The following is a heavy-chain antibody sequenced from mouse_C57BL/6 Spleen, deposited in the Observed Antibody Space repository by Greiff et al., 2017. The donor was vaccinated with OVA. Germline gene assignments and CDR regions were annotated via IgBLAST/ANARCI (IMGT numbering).Heavy chain of an antibody. D-gene: IGHD2-1*01. CDR2: IYPGDGDT. V-gene: IGHV1-82*01. CDR3: APFYYGNYWYFDV. J-gene: IGHJ1*03. CDR1: GSAFSSSW. Sequence: QVQLQQSEPELVKPGASVKISCKASGSAFSSSWRNGVKQRPGKGLEWIGRIYPGDGDTNYNGKFKGKATLTADKSSSTAYMQLSSLTSEDSAVYFCAPFYYGNYWYFDVWGTGTTVTVSS.